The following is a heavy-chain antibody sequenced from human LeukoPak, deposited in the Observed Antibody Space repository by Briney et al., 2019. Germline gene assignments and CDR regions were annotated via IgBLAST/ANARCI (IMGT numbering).Heavy chain of an antibody. CDR1: TYPISSGYY. Sequence: PSETLSLTCAVSTYPISSGYYWGWVRQPPGKGLEWIGSIYHSGTTYYNPSLKSRVTISVDTSKNQFSLKLNSVTAADTVVYYCVRPGYCSGGSCYWFDPWGQGTLVTVSS. D-gene: IGHD2-15*01. J-gene: IGHJ5*02. CDR3: VRPGYCSGGSCYWFDP. CDR2: IYHSGTT. V-gene: IGHV4-38-2*01.